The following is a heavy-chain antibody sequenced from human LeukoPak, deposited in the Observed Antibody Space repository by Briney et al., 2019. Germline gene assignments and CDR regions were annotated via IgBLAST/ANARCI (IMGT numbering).Heavy chain of an antibody. Sequence: GGSLRLSCAASGFSFSGSAIHWVRQASGNGLEWVGHIRRKGNDYATAYTASVKGRFTISRDDSKDTAFLQMDSLKTEDTAVYFCARLGGSPPYFDYWGQGSLVTVSS. J-gene: IGHJ4*02. CDR1: GFSFSGSA. CDR2: IRRKGNDYAT. V-gene: IGHV3-73*01. D-gene: IGHD3-16*01. CDR3: ARLGGSPPYFDY.